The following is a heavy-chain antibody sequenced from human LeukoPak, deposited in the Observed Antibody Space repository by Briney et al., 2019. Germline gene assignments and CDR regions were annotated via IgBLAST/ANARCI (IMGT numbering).Heavy chain of an antibody. Sequence: GGSLRLSCAASGFTVSSNYMGWVRQAPGKGLEWVSGIYSGGSTYYADSVKGRFTISRDNSKNTLYLQMNSLRAEDTAVYYCARVTPPHDFWSGYLGAFDIWGQGTMVTVSS. CDR1: GFTVSSNY. CDR3: ARVTPPHDFWSGYLGAFDI. V-gene: IGHV3-53*01. CDR2: IYSGGST. J-gene: IGHJ3*02. D-gene: IGHD3-3*01.